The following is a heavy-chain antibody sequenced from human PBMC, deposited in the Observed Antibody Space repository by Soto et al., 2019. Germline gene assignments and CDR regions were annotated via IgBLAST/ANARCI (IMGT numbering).Heavy chain of an antibody. V-gene: IGHV4-59*08. D-gene: IGHD3-3*01. J-gene: IGHJ4*02. Sequence: SETLSLTCTVSGGSIRSYCWTWIRQPPPEGQEWIGCICYRGSTYYNPSLKSRVTISIDTSKNQFSLKLSSVTAADTAVYYCASFLLEWLFPYYFDYWGQGTLVTVSS. CDR2: ICYRGST. CDR1: GGSIRSYC. CDR3: ASFLLEWLFPYYFDY.